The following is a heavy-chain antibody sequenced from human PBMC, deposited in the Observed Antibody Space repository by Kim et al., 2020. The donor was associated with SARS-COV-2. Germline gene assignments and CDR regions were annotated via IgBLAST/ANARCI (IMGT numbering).Heavy chain of an antibody. CDR2: IYHSGST. D-gene: IGHD3-22*01. J-gene: IGHJ6*04. V-gene: IGHV4-4*02. CDR1: GGSISSSNW. Sequence: SETLSLTCAVSGGSISSSNWWSWVRQPPGKGLEWIGEIYHSGSTNYNPSLKSRVTISVDKSKNQFSLKLSSVTAADTAVYYCWSMIVVVIGSTPRNVWGKGTTVTVSS. CDR3: WSMIVVVIGSTPRNV.